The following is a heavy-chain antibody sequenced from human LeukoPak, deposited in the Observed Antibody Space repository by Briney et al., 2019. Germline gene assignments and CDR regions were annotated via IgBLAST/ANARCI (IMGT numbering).Heavy chain of an antibody. V-gene: IGHV3-74*01. D-gene: IGHD4-17*01. Sequence: GGSLRLSCAASGLTFSSHWMHWVRQAPGKGLVWVSRITSDVSSTSYADSVKGRFTISRDNAKNTLSLQMNRLRAEDTAVYYCASDYGYYVSSDYWGQGTLVTVSS. CDR2: ITSDVSST. CDR3: ASDYGYYVSSDY. J-gene: IGHJ4*02. CDR1: GLTFSSHW.